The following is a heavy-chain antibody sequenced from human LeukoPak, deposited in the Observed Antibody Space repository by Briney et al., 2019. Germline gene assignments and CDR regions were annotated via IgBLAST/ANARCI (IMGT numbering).Heavy chain of an antibody. CDR3: AGDSGAATY. Sequence: GGSLRLSCAASGFAFSSYEMNWVRQAPGKGLEWVSYISSSGSTIYYADSVKGRFTISRDNAKNSLYLQLNSLRAEDTAVYYCAGDSGAATYWGQGTLVTVSS. D-gene: IGHD6-25*01. CDR1: GFAFSSYE. J-gene: IGHJ4*02. CDR2: ISSSGSTI. V-gene: IGHV3-48*03.